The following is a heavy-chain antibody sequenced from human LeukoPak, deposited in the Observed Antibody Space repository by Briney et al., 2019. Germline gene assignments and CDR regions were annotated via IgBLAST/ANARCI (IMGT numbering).Heavy chain of an antibody. J-gene: IGHJ6*03. CDR3: ARSEKHDYDFWSGYYFNYYYYYMDV. V-gene: IGHV1-46*01. CDR1: GYTFTSYH. CDR2: INPSGGTT. D-gene: IGHD3-3*01. Sequence: ASVKVSFKASGYTFTSYHMHWVRQAPGQGLEWMGIINPSGGTTNYAQKFRGRVTMTRDMSTSTVYMELSSLRSEDTAVYYCARSEKHDYDFWSGYYFNYYYYYMDVWGKGTTVTVSS.